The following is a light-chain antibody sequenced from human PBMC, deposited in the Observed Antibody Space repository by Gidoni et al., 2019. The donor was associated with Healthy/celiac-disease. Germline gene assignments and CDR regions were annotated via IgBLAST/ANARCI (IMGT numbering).Light chain of an antibody. CDR1: QSVSSY. J-gene: IGKJ3*01. Sequence: EIVLTQSPATLSLSPGERATLSCRASQSVSSYLAWYQQKPGQAPRLLIYDASNRATGIPARFSGSGSGTDFTLTISSLEPEDCAVYYCQQRSNWPPIFTFGPXTKVDIK. CDR3: QQRSNWPPIFT. CDR2: DAS. V-gene: IGKV3-11*01.